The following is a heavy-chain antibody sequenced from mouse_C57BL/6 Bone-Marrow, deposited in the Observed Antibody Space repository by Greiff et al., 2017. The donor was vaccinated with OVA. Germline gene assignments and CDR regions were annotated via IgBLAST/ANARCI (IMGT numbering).Heavy chain of an antibody. Sequence: EVKVVESGGGLVQSGRSLRLSCATSGFTFSDFYMEWVRQAPGKGLEWIAASRNKANDYTTEYSASVKGRFIVSRDTSQSILYLQMNALRAEDTAIYYCARDSIYDYDVYAMDYWGQGTSVTVSS. V-gene: IGHV7-1*01. D-gene: IGHD2-4*01. CDR1: GFTFSDFY. CDR2: SRNKANDYTT. CDR3: ARDSIYDYDVYAMDY. J-gene: IGHJ4*01.